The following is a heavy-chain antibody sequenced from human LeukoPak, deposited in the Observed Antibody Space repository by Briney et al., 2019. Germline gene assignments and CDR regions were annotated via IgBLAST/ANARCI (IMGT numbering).Heavy chain of an antibody. CDR3: ARVRGAATGIDY. CDR1: GGSISSSSYY. J-gene: IGHJ4*02. CDR2: IYYSGST. Sequence: PSETLSLTCTVSGGSISSSSYYWGWIRQPPGKGLEWIGSIYYSGSTYYNPSLKSRVTISVDTSKNQFSLKLSSVTAADTAVYYCARVRGAATGIDYWGQGTLVTVSS. D-gene: IGHD2-15*01. V-gene: IGHV4-39*07.